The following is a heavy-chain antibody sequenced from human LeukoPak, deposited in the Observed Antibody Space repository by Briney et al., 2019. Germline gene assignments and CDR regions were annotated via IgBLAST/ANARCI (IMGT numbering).Heavy chain of an antibody. CDR2: ISSSTSTI. CDR3: ARGLWGEMATTN. J-gene: IGHJ4*02. CDR1: GFTFSSYE. V-gene: IGHV3-48*03. Sequence: PGGSLRLSCAASGFTFSSYEMNWFRQAPAKGLEWVSYISSSTSTIYYADSVKGRFTISRDDAKSSLYLQMNSLRAEDTAVYYCARGLWGEMATTNWGQGTLVTVSS. D-gene: IGHD5-24*01.